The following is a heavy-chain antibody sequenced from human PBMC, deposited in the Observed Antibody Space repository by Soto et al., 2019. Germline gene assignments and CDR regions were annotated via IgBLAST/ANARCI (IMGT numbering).Heavy chain of an antibody. Sequence: SETLSLTCTVSGGSISSGDYYWSWIRQPPGKGLEWIGYIYYSGSTYYNPSLKSRVTISVDTSKNQFSLKLSSATAADTAVYYCARDRRITIFGVVKYYGMDVWGQGTTVTVSS. J-gene: IGHJ6*02. CDR3: ARDRRITIFGVVKYYGMDV. CDR2: IYYSGST. CDR1: GGSISSGDYY. D-gene: IGHD3-3*01. V-gene: IGHV4-30-4*01.